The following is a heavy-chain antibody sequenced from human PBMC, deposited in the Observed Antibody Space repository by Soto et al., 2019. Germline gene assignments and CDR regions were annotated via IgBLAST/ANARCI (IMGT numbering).Heavy chain of an antibody. CDR2: IVPILGTA. D-gene: IGHD6-13*01. CDR3: ARGGYSSSWRFDY. J-gene: IGHJ4*02. Sequence: QVQLVQSGAEVKKPGSSVRVSRKASGGTVSSFAISWVRQAPGQGLEWMGGIVPILGTAYYAQNFQGRVTITADESTNTAFMELTGLRSEDTAVYYCARGGYSSSWRFDYWGQGTLVTVSS. CDR1: GGTVSSFA. V-gene: IGHV1-69*01.